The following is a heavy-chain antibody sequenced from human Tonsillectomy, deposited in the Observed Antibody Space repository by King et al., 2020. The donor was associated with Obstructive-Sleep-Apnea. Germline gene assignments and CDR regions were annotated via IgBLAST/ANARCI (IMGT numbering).Heavy chain of an antibody. D-gene: IGHD5-18*01. V-gene: IGHV4-34*01. CDR1: GGPFSGYY. CDR2: INHSGST. Sequence: VQLQQWGAGLLKPSETLSLTCAVYGGPFSGYYWSWIRQPPGKGLEWIGEINHSGSTNYNPALKSRVTISVDTSRNQFSLELTSVTASDTAVYYCAHTWMQLWIDRGPFFDYWGQGTLVTVSS. J-gene: IGHJ4*02. CDR3: AHTWMQLWIDRGPFFDY.